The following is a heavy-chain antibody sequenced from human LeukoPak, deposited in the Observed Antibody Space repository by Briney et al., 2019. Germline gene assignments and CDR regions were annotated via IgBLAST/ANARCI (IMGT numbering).Heavy chain of an antibody. Sequence: GGSLRLSCAASGFTFSSYAMHWVRQAPGKGLEWVAVISYDGSNKCYADSVKGRFTISRDNSKNTLYLQMNSLRAEDTAVYYCARKHYDFWSGNKDYYYYMDVWGKGTTVTVSS. V-gene: IGHV3-30*01. CDR1: GFTFSSYA. J-gene: IGHJ6*03. CDR3: ARKHYDFWSGNKDYYYYMDV. D-gene: IGHD3-3*01. CDR2: ISYDGSNK.